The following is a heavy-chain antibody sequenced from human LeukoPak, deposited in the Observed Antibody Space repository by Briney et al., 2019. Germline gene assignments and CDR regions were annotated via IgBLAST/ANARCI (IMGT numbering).Heavy chain of an antibody. Sequence: GGSLRLSCAASGFTFRDYYMSWIRQAPGKGLEWVSFISSSGSTIYYADSVKGRFTISRDNAKKSLYLQMNSLRAEDTAVYYCARVPLPGYQFYYMDVWGKGTTVTVSS. CDR3: ARVPLPGYQFYYMDV. CDR1: GFTFRDYY. D-gene: IGHD2-15*01. CDR2: ISSSGSTI. J-gene: IGHJ6*03. V-gene: IGHV3-11*01.